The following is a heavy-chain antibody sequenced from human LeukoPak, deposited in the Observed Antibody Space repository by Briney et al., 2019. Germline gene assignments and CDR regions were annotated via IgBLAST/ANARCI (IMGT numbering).Heavy chain of an antibody. J-gene: IGHJ4*02. Sequence: PGGSLRLSCAASGFTFSSYSMNWVRQAPGKGLEWVSSISSSSSYIYYADSVKGRFTISRDNAKNSLYLQMNSLRAEDTAVYYCARDFRPLFSFPDKKTGVRVYYFDYWGQGTLDTVSS. V-gene: IGHV3-21*01. CDR2: ISSSSSYI. D-gene: IGHD7-27*01. CDR3: ARDFRPLFSFPDKKTGVRVYYFDY. CDR1: GFTFSSYS.